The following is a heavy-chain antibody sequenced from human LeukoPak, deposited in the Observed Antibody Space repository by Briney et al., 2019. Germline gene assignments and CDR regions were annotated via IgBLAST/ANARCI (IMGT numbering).Heavy chain of an antibody. CDR1: GFTFSSYA. J-gene: IGHJ4*02. D-gene: IGHD6-19*01. Sequence: GGSLRLSCAASGFTFSSYAMSWVRQAPGKGLEWVSAISGSGGSTYYADSVKGRFTISRDNSKNTLYLQMNSLRAEDTAVYYCAKGSRDSSGWYRDYRGQGTLVTVSS. V-gene: IGHV3-23*01. CDR3: AKGSRDSSGWYRDY. CDR2: ISGSGGST.